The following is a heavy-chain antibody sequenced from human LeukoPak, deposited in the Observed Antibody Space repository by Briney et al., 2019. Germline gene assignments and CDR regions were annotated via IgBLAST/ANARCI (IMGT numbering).Heavy chain of an antibody. CDR3: ARDKVVGATKFDS. CDR2: IKQDGGEK. Sequence: SGGSLRLSCGASGFTFSNYWMAWVRQAPGKGLEWVANIKQDGGEKYYVDSVKGRFTISRDNAENSLFLQMTGLRAEDTAVYYCARDKVVGATKFDSWGQGTLVSVSS. D-gene: IGHD1-26*01. V-gene: IGHV3-7*01. J-gene: IGHJ4*02. CDR1: GFTFSNYW.